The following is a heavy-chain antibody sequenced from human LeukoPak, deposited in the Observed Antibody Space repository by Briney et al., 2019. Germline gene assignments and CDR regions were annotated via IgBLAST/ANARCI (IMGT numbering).Heavy chain of an antibody. Sequence: PGGSLRLSCAASGFTFDDYGMSWVRQAPGKGLEWVSGINWNGGSTGYADSVKGRFTISRDNAKNSLYLQMNSLRAEDTALYYCARAAAAGYYYYYMDVWGKGTTVTVSS. CDR2: INWNGGST. CDR1: GFTFDDYG. D-gene: IGHD6-13*01. J-gene: IGHJ6*03. V-gene: IGHV3-20*04. CDR3: ARAAAAGYYYYYMDV.